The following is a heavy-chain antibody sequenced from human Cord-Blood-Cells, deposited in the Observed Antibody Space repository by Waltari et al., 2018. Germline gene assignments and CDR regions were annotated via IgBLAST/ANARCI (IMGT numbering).Heavy chain of an antibody. Sequence: EVQLVETGGGLIQPGGSLRLPCAASGFTVSSNYMSWVRPAPGKGLEWVSVIYSGGSTYYADSVKGRFTISRDNSKNTLYLQMNSLRAEDTAVYYCARKGRSAGDNWNYAFDIWGQGTMVTVSS. CDR2: IYSGGST. CDR1: GFTVSSNY. V-gene: IGHV3-53*02. CDR3: ARKGRSAGDNWNYAFDI. D-gene: IGHD1-7*01. J-gene: IGHJ3*02.